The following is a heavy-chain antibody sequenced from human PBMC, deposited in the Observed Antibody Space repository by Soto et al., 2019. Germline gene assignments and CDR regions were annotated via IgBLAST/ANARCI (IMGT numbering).Heavy chain of an antibody. Sequence: QAQLVQSGAEVKKPGSSVKVSCKASGGTFNRETFNWVRQAPGQGLQWMGRIIPVLDLADYAQKFEGRVTITADTSTTTVYLDLSGLGSDDTAVYYCARGGKLGGDLDVWGKGTPVIVSS. CDR3: ARGGKLGGDLDV. CDR1: GGTFNRET. CDR2: IIPVLDLA. J-gene: IGHJ6*04. D-gene: IGHD3-10*01. V-gene: IGHV1-69*02.